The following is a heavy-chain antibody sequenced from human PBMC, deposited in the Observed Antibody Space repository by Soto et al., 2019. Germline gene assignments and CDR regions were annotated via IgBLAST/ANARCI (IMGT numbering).Heavy chain of an antibody. CDR1: GFTFDDYA. CDR3: AKGEGQWLVYFQH. CDR2: ISWDGGST. Sequence: GGSLRLSCAASGFTFDDYAMHWVRQAPGKGLGWVSLISWDGGSTYYADSVKGRFTISRDNSKNSLYLQMNSLRAEDTALYYCAKGEGQWLVYFQHWGQGTLVTVSS. D-gene: IGHD6-19*01. V-gene: IGHV3-43D*03. J-gene: IGHJ1*01.